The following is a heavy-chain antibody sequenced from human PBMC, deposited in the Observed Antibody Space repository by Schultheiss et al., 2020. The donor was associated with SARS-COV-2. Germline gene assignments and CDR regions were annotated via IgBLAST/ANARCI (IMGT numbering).Heavy chain of an antibody. CDR2: ILHTGST. D-gene: IGHD6-19*01. CDR3: ASVGSSGWPFDD. J-gene: IGHJ4*02. V-gene: IGHV4-38-2*01. Sequence: GSLRLSCAVSGYSLSSGYYWAWIRQPPGRGLQWIGNILHTGSTYYNPYLKSRVTMSVDTSKNQFSVKLTSVTAADTAMYFCASVGSSGWPFDDWGQGTVVTVSS. CDR1: GYSLSSGYY.